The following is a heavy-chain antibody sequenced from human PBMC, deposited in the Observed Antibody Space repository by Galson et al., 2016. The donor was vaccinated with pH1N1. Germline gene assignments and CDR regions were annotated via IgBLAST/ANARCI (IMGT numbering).Heavy chain of an antibody. CDR1: GYTFTSYY. V-gene: IGHV1-46*01. CDR2: ITPTGGRT. D-gene: IGHD2-2*02. CDR3: ARAPYCSNATCYSVWFDP. Sequence: SVKVSCKASGYTFTSYYMHWVRQAPGQGLEWMGIITPTGGRTSYATKFKDRVAMTSDTSTSPVYMELNSLRSEATAVYYCARAPYCSNATCYSVWFDPWGQGTPVTVSS. J-gene: IGHJ5*02.